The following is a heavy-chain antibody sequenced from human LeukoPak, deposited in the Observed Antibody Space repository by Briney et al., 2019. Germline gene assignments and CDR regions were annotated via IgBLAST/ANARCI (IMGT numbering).Heavy chain of an antibody. CDR3: ARGRKLPAAMGNWFDP. CDR1: GFTFSTYW. J-gene: IGHJ5*02. Sequence: GGSLRLSCAASGFTFSTYWMSWVRQAPGKGLEWVANIKQDGSEQFYVDSVKGRFTISRDNAKNSLYLQMNNLRGEDTAVYYCARGRKLPAAMGNWFDPWGQGTLVTVSS. CDR2: IKQDGSEQ. V-gene: IGHV3-7*01. D-gene: IGHD2-2*01.